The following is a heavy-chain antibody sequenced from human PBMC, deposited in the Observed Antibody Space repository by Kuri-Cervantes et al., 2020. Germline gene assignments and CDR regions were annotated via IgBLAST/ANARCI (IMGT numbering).Heavy chain of an antibody. D-gene: IGHD2-2*01. Sequence: GSLRLSCAVSGYSISSGFYWGWIRQPPGKGLEWIGSIYGSGSTSYNASLQSRITISVDTSKNQFSLKLNSVTAADTAVYYCVRVASNLVPAAAFDYWGQGTLVTVSS. V-gene: IGHV4-38-2*01. CDR1: GYSISSGFY. J-gene: IGHJ4*02. CDR3: VRVASNLVPAAAFDY. CDR2: IYGSGST.